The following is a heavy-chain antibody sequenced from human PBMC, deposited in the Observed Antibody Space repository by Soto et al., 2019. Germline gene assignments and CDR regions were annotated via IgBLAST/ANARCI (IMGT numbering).Heavy chain of an antibody. CDR3: AKDRRIVVMVYGGMDV. CDR2: ISHDGNNK. D-gene: IGHD2-8*01. Sequence: PGGSLRLSCAVSGFTFRSYGMHWVRQAPGKGLEWVALISHDGNNKYYADSVKGRFTISRDNSNNTLHLQMNSLRAEDTAVYYCAKDRRIVVMVYGGMDVWGQGTTVTVSS. J-gene: IGHJ6*02. CDR1: GFTFRSYG. V-gene: IGHV3-30*18.